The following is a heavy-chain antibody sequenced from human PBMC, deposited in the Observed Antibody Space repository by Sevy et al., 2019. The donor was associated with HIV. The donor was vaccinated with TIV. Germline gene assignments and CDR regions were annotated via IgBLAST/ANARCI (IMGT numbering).Heavy chain of an antibody. Sequence: GGSLRLSCAASGFTFSSYSMNWVRQAPGKGLEWVSSISSSSSYIYYADSVKGRFTISRDNAKNSLYLQMNSLRAEDTVVYYCERERVTMVRGVIYYYYGMDVWGQGTTVTVSS. D-gene: IGHD3-10*01. CDR3: ERERVTMVRGVIYYYYGMDV. V-gene: IGHV3-21*01. CDR1: GFTFSSYS. CDR2: ISSSSSYI. J-gene: IGHJ6*02.